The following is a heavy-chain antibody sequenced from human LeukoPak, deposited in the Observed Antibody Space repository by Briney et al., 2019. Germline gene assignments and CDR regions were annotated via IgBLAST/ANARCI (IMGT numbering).Heavy chain of an antibody. Sequence: SGTLSLTCTVSGGSISSSSYYWGWLRQPPGKGLEWIGSIYYSGSTYYNPSLKSRVTISVDTSKNQFSLKLSSVTAADTAVYYCASCIWFGDPFSIFDYWGQGTLVTVSS. V-gene: IGHV4-39*01. CDR2: IYYSGST. J-gene: IGHJ4*02. D-gene: IGHD3-10*01. CDR1: GGSISSSSYY. CDR3: ASCIWFGDPFSIFDY.